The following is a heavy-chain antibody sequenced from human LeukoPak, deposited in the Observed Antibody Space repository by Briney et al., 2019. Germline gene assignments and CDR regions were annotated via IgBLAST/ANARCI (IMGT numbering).Heavy chain of an antibody. CDR1: GYNLTELS. CDR3: ATATIRNYYYGMDV. Sequence: ASVKVSCKVSGYNLTELSMHWVRQAPGKGLEWMGGFDPEDGETIYAQKFQGRVTMTEDTSTDTAYMELSSLRSEDTAVYYCATATIRNYYYGMDVWGQGTTVTVSS. D-gene: IGHD5-12*01. V-gene: IGHV1-24*01. J-gene: IGHJ6*02. CDR2: FDPEDGET.